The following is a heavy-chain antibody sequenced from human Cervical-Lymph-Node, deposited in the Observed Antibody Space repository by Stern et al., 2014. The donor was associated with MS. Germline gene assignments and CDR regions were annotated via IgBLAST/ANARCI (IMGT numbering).Heavy chain of an antibody. CDR1: GFTFSSYA. V-gene: IGHV3-23*04. CDR3: AKATSVAAAGTWFDY. CDR2: ISGSGGST. Sequence: VQLVESGGGLVQPGGSLRLSCAVSGFTFSSYAVGWVRQAPGKGLEWVSGISGSGGSTYYADSVKGRFTISRDNSKNTLYLQMNSLRPEDTAVYYCAKATSVAAAGTWFDYWGQGTLVTVSS. D-gene: IGHD6-13*01. J-gene: IGHJ4*02.